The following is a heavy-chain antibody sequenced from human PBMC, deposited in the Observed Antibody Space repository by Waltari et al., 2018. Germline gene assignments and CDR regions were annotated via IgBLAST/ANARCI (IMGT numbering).Heavy chain of an antibody. CDR1: GFPLNTYW. CDR3: ARNPTLDYSDY. V-gene: IGHV3-7*01. D-gene: IGHD2-21*01. CDR2: IKQDGSEK. J-gene: IGHJ4*02. Sequence: EVQLVESGGGLVQPGGSLRLSCAASGFPLNTYWMSWVRQAPGKGLGWVANIKQDGSEKNYVDSLRGRFTISRDNAKNSLYLQMNSLRAEDTAIYYCARNPTLDYSDYWGQGTLVTVSS.